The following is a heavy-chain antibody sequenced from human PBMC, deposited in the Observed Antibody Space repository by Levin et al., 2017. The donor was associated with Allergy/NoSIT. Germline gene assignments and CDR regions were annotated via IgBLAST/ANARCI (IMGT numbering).Heavy chain of an antibody. V-gene: IGHV5-51*01. J-gene: IGHJ4*02. CDR1: GYSFTSYW. CDR3: ARQSRLDSTYYYDSSGYYRFGTYFDY. CDR2: IYPGDSDT. Sequence: GGSLRLSCKGSGYSFTSYWIGWVRQMPGKGLEWMGIIYPGDSDTRYSPSFQGQVTISADKSISTAYLQWSSLKASDTAMYYCARQSRLDSTYYYDSSGYYRFGTYFDYWGQGTLVTVSS. D-gene: IGHD3-22*01.